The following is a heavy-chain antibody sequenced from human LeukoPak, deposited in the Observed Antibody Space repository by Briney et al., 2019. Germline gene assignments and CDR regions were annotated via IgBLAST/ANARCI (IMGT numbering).Heavy chain of an antibody. D-gene: IGHD6-13*01. J-gene: IGHJ4*02. CDR1: GGSISGSDYY. Sequence: SETLSLTCTVSGGSISGSDYYWSWIRQPPGRGLEWIGYSYYSGSTYFNPSLKSRAAISLDTSKNQFSLKLSSVTAADTAVYYCARYSSSWPTYFDYWGQGTLVTVSS. CDR2: SYYSGST. CDR3: ARYSSSWPTYFDY. V-gene: IGHV4-30-4*01.